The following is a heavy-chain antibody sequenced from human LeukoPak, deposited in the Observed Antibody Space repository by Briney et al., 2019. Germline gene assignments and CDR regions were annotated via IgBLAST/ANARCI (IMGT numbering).Heavy chain of an antibody. D-gene: IGHD6-6*01. Sequence: GGSLRLSCAASGSIFSTYWMTWVRQAPGKGLEWVANINQDGSEKFYVDSVKGRFTISRGNAKNSLYLQMNSLRAEDTAVYYCARRNWQLVRLWYNWFDPWGQGTLVIVSS. CDR2: INQDGSEK. CDR3: ARRNWQLVRLWYNWFDP. V-gene: IGHV3-7*01. J-gene: IGHJ5*02. CDR1: GSIFSTYW.